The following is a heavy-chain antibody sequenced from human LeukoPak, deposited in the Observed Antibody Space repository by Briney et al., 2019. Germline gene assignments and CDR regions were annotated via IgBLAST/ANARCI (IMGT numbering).Heavy chain of an antibody. D-gene: IGHD5-24*01. J-gene: IGHJ4*02. CDR2: IYSTGST. CDR1: GGSISGNSYY. CDR3: ARQRWHPAYYFDF. Sequence: SETLSLTRTVSGGSISGNSYYWGWIREPPGKGLEWIGSIYSTGSTYYNPSLKSRVTISVDTPKNQFSLKLSSGTAADTTVYYCARQRWHPAYYFDFWGQGTLVTVSS. V-gene: IGHV4-39*01.